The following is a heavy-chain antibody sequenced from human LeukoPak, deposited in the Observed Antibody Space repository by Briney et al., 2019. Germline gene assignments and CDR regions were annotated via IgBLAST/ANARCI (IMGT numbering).Heavy chain of an antibody. CDR1: GYTLTGYY. CDR3: AFSNPTYYYYGMDV. CDR2: INPNSGGT. Sequence: ASVKVSCKASGYTLTGYYMHWVRQAPGQGLEWMGRINPNSGGTNYAQKLQGRVTMTRDTSISTAYMELSRLRSDDTAVYYCAFSNPTYYYYGMDVWGQGTTVTVSS. J-gene: IGHJ6*02. V-gene: IGHV1-2*06. D-gene: IGHD4-11*01.